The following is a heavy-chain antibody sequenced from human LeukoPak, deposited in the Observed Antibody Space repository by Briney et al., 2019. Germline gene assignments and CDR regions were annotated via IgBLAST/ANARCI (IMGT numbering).Heavy chain of an antibody. V-gene: IGHV3-23*01. D-gene: IGHD2-2*01. J-gene: IGHJ3*01. Sequence: PGGSLRLSCAASGFTFSSYAVSWIRQAPGKGLEWVSAISGSGGSTYYADSVKGRFTISRDNSKNTLYLQMNSLRAEDTAVYYCAKDRAYCSSTSCYPLDAFDVWGQGTMVTVSS. CDR1: GFTFSSYA. CDR3: AKDRAYCSSTSCYPLDAFDV. CDR2: ISGSGGST.